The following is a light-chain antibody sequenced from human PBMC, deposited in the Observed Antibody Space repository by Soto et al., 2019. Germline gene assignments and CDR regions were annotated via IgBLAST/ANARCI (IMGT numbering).Light chain of an antibody. CDR3: QQRSNWPPYT. CDR1: QSVSSY. CDR2: DAS. V-gene: IGKV3-11*01. Sequence: EIVLTQSPATLSLSPGERATLSCRASQSVSSYFAWYQQKPGQAPRLLIYDASNRAPAIPARFSGSGSGTDFTLTIRSLEPEDFAVYYCQQRSNWPPYTFGQGTKLEIK. J-gene: IGKJ2*01.